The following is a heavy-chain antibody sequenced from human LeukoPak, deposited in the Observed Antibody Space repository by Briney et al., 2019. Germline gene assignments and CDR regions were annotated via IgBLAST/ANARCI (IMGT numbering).Heavy chain of an antibody. CDR3: AAGGDYYYHMDV. CDR2: ISSSSTTI. J-gene: IGHJ6*03. V-gene: IGHV3-48*04. CDR1: GFTFSSDA. D-gene: IGHD3-10*01. Sequence: GGSLRLSRVVSGFTFSSDAMSWFRQAPRKGLEWVSYISSSSTTIYYADSVKGRFTISRDNAKNSVYLQMNSLRAEDTAVYHCAAGGDYYYHMDVWGKGTTVTVSS.